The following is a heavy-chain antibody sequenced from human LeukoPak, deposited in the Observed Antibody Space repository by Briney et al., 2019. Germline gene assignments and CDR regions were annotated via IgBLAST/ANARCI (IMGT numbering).Heavy chain of an antibody. Sequence: GGSLSLSCAASGFTFSSYSMNWVRQAPGKGLEWVSYISSSSSTIYYADSVKGRFTISRDNAKNSLYLQMSSLRDEDTAVYYCASFGMRSDYWGQGTLVTVSS. CDR2: ISSSSSTI. J-gene: IGHJ4*02. CDR3: ASFGMRSDY. V-gene: IGHV3-48*02. CDR1: GFTFSSYS. D-gene: IGHD3-10*01.